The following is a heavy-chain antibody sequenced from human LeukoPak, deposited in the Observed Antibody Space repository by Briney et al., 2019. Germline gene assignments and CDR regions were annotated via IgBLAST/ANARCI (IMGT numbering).Heavy chain of an antibody. V-gene: IGHV1-46*01. CDR3: ARTSLGTIYYYYMDV. D-gene: IGHD2-2*01. J-gene: IGHJ6*03. CDR1: GYTFTSYY. CDR2: INPSGGST. Sequence: ALVKVSCKASGYTFTSYYMHWVRQAPGQGIEWMGIINPSGGSTSYAQKFQGRVTMTRDTSTSTVYMELSSLRSEDTAVYYCARTSLGTIYYYYMDVWGKGTTVTVSS.